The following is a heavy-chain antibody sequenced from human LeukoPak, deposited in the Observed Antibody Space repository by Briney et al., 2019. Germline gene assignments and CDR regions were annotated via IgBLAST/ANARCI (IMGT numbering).Heavy chain of an antibody. Sequence: ASLKVSCKVSGDTLSGLSMHWVRQAPGKGLEWMGGFDPEDGETIYAQKFQGRFTMTEDTSTDTAYMELRSLRSDDTAVYYCAAGGVYSLLDHWGQGTQVTVSS. CDR1: GDTLSGLS. D-gene: IGHD5/OR15-5a*01. CDR3: AAGGVYSLLDH. J-gene: IGHJ4*02. V-gene: IGHV1-24*01. CDR2: FDPEDGET.